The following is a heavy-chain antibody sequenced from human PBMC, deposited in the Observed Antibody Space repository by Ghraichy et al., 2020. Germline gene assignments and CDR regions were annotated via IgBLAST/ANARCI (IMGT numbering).Heavy chain of an antibody. CDR1: GGSFSGYY. CDR2: INHSGST. CDR3: ARLTILGTTVVIHAKFDY. D-gene: IGHD4-23*01. Sequence: SETLSLTCAVYGGSFSGYYWSWIRQPPGKGLEWIGEINHSGSTNYNPSLKSRVTISVDTSKNQFSLKLSSVTAADTAVYYCARLTILGTTVVIHAKFDYWGQGTLVTVSS. V-gene: IGHV4-34*01. J-gene: IGHJ4*02.